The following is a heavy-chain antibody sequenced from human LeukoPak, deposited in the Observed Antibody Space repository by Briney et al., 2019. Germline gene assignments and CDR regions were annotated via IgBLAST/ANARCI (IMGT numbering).Heavy chain of an antibody. Sequence: PSETLSLTCTVSDGSISSGSYYWSWIRQPPGKGLEWIGSIYYSGSTYYNPSLKSRATISVDTSKNQFSLKLSSVTAADTAVYYCARVIAVAGPDYWGQGTLVTVSS. V-gene: IGHV4-39*07. CDR1: DGSISSGSYY. CDR2: IYYSGST. CDR3: ARVIAVAGPDY. D-gene: IGHD6-19*01. J-gene: IGHJ4*02.